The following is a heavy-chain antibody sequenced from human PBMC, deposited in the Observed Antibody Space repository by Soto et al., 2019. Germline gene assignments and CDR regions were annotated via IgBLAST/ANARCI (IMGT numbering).Heavy chain of an antibody. CDR2: INPNSGGT. D-gene: IGHD3-9*01. Sequence: ASVKVSCKASGYTFTGYYMHWVRQAPGQGLEWMGWINPNSGGTNYAQKFQGRVTMTRDTSISTAYMELSRLRSDDTAVYYCARVPRINAAPPRAQTIFDPWGQGTMVTVSS. V-gene: IGHV1-2*02. CDR3: ARVPRINAAPPRAQTIFDP. J-gene: IGHJ5*02. CDR1: GYTFTGYY.